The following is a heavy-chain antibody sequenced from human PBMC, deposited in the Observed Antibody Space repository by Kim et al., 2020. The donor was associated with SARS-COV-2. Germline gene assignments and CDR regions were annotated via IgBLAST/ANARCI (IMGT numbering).Heavy chain of an antibody. V-gene: IGHV3-30*04. D-gene: IGHD4-17*01. CDR2: ISYDGSNK. CDR1: GFTFSSYA. Sequence: GGSLRLSCAASGFTFSSYAMHWVRQAPGKGLEWVAVISYDGSNKYYADSVKGRFTISRDNSKNTLYLQMNSLRAEDTAVYYCARVDYGEIDEGDAFVIWG. CDR3: ARVDYGEIDEGDAFVI. J-gene: IGHJ3*02.